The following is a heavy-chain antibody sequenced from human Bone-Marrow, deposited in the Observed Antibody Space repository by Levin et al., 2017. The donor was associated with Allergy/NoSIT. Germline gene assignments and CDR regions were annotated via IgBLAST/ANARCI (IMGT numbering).Heavy chain of an antibody. V-gene: IGHV3-53*01. CDR1: EFTVSNHY. Sequence: PGDSLKISCAASEFTVSNHYMTWVRQAPGKGLEWVSLIYSGGSTHYADSVRGRFTISRDHSKNTLFLPLNSLRVEDTAVYYWAGYSSHDHWGQGTLVTVSS. J-gene: IGHJ4*02. CDR2: IYSGGST. D-gene: IGHD6-19*01. CDR3: AGYSSHDH.